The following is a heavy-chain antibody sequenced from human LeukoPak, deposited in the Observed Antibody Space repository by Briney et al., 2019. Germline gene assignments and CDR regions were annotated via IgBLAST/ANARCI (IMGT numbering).Heavy chain of an antibody. CDR1: GFTFSSYA. Sequence: GGSLRLSCAASGFTFSSYAMHWVRQAPGKGLEWVAVISYDGSNKYYADSVKGRFTISRDNSKNTLYLQMNSLRADDAAVYYCAKSKSPYPMDYIFDFWGQGTLVTVSS. CDR3: AKSKSPYPMDYIFDF. V-gene: IGHV3-30-3*01. D-gene: IGHD4-11*01. CDR2: ISYDGSNK. J-gene: IGHJ4*02.